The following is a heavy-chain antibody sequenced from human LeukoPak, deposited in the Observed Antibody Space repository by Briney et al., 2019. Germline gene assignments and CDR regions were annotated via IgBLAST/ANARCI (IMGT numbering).Heavy chain of an antibody. CDR2: IKEDGTEK. Sequence: LTGGSLRLSCAVSGFTFSSYWMGWVRQAPGKGLEWVANIKEDGTEKYYQDSVKGRFTISRDNAKNSLYLQMNSLRAEDTAVYYCAREVVLSTSAWFEYWGQGTLVTVSS. J-gene: IGHJ4*02. D-gene: IGHD3-22*01. CDR1: GFTFSSYW. CDR3: AREVVLSTSAWFEY. V-gene: IGHV3-7*01.